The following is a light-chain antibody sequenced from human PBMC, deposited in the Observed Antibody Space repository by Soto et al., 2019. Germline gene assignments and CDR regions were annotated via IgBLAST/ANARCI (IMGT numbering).Light chain of an antibody. V-gene: IGKV3-15*01. CDR2: DAS. J-gene: IGKJ5*01. CDR3: QQYNNWPPIT. Sequence: EIVMTQSPATLSVSPGERATLSCRASQSVSSNLAWYQQKPGQAPRLLIYDASTRATGFPARFSGSGSGTEFTLTINSLQSEDSAVYYCQQYNNWPPITFGQRTRLEIK. CDR1: QSVSSN.